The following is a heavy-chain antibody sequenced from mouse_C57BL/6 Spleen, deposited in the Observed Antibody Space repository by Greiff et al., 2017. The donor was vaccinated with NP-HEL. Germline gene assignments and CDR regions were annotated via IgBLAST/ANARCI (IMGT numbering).Heavy chain of an antibody. V-gene: IGHV1-19*01. CDR3: ARNIITTASYYAMDY. J-gene: IGHJ4*01. CDR1: GYTFTDYY. CDR2: INPYNGGT. Sequence: EVQLQQSGPVLVKPGASVKMSCKASGYTFTDYYMNWVKQSHGKSLEWIGVINPYNGGTSYNQKFKGKATLTVDKSSSTAYMELNSLTSEDSAVYYCARNIITTASYYAMDYWGQGTSVTVSS. D-gene: IGHD1-1*01.